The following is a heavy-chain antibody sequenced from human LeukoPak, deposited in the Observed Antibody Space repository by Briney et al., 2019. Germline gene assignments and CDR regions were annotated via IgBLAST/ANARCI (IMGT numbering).Heavy chain of an antibody. V-gene: IGHV3-15*01. CDR3: TTERTIFGVVAMPFDS. CDR2: IKSQVDGGTT. J-gene: IGHJ4*02. CDR1: GFTFSNAW. D-gene: IGHD3-3*01. Sequence: GGSLRLSCAASGFTFSNAWMSWVRQAPGKGLEWVGHIKSQVDGGTTDYAAPVKGRFTISRDDSNNTVYLQMNSLKTEDTAVYYCTTERTIFGVVAMPFDSWGQGTLVTVSS.